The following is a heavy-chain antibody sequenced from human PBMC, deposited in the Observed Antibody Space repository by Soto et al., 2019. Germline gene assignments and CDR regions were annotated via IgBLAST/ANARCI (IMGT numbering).Heavy chain of an antibody. CDR3: ARDVEYSSTDNWFDP. CDR1: GGSISSGGYS. D-gene: IGHD6-6*01. J-gene: IGHJ5*02. V-gene: IGHV4-30-2*01. CDR2: IYHSGST. Sequence: SETLSLTCAVSGGSISSGGYSWGWIRQPPGKGLEWIGYIYHSGSTYYNPSLKSRVTISVDRSKNQFSLKLSSVTAADTAVYYCARDVEYSSTDNWFDPWGQGTLVTVSS.